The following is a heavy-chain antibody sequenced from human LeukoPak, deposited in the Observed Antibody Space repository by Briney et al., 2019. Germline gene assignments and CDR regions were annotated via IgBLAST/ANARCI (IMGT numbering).Heavy chain of an antibody. CDR3: ARGIVVVAATLVDY. Sequence: GGSLRLSCAASGFTFSSYAMHWVRQAPGKGLEWVAVISYDGSNKYYADSVKGRFTISRDNSKNTLYLRMNSLRAEDTAVYYCARGIVVVAATLVDYWGQGTLVTVSS. V-gene: IGHV3-30-3*01. J-gene: IGHJ4*02. D-gene: IGHD2-15*01. CDR1: GFTFSSYA. CDR2: ISYDGSNK.